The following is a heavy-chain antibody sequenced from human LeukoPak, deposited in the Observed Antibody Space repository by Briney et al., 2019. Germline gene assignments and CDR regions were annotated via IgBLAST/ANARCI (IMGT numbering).Heavy chain of an antibody. CDR1: GFTFSSYW. J-gene: IGHJ4*02. Sequence: GGSLRLSCVASGFTFSSYWMHWVRQAPGKGLVWVSRINSDGSSTSYADSVKGRFTVSRDNAKNSLYLQMNSLRAEDTAVYYCARDYGGSSPFDYWGQGTLVTVSS. V-gene: IGHV3-74*01. CDR3: ARDYGGSSPFDY. CDR2: INSDGSST. D-gene: IGHD4-23*01.